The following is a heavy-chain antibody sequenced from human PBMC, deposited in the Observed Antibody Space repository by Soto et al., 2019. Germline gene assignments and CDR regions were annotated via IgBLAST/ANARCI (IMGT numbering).Heavy chain of an antibody. J-gene: IGHJ3*02. V-gene: IGHV3-64*01. D-gene: IGHD2-15*01. CDR1: GFTFSSYA. Sequence: EVQLVESGGGLVQPGGSLRLSCAASGFTFSSYAMHWVRQAPGKGLEYVSAISSNGGSTYYANSVKGRFTISGDNSKNTLYLQMGSLRAEDMAVYYCARDRYCSGGSCFYDAFDIWGQGTMVTVSS. CDR2: ISSNGGST. CDR3: ARDRYCSGGSCFYDAFDI.